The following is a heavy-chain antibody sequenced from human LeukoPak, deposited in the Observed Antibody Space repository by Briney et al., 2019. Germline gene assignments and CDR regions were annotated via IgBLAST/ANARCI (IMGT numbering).Heavy chain of an antibody. CDR3: ARDIPYYYYYGMDV. CDR1: GGSISSYY. J-gene: IGHJ6*02. V-gene: IGHV4-4*07. CDR2: IYTSGST. Sequence: PSETLSLTCTVSGGSISSYYCSWIRQPAGKGLEWIGRIYTSGSTNYNPSLKSRVTMSVDTSKNQFSLKLSSVTAADTAVYYCARDIPYYYYYGMDVWGQGTTVTVSS.